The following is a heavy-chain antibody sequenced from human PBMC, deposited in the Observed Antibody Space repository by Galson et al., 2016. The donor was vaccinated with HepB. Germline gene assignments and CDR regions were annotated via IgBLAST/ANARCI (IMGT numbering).Heavy chain of an antibody. Sequence: SLRLPCAASGFTFSDNYMTWIRQAPGTGLEWNSYISNSGDTIYYADSVTGRFTISRDNAQSSLYLQMNGRRVEDTAVYFCARRGRWHYGLDVWGKGTAVTVSS. D-gene: IGHD5-24*01. J-gene: IGHJ6*04. CDR3: ARRGRWHYGLDV. CDR1: GFTFSDNY. V-gene: IGHV3-11*01. CDR2: ISNSGDTI.